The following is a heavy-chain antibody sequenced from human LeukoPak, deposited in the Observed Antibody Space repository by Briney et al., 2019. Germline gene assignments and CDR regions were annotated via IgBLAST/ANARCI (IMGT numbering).Heavy chain of an antibody. CDR3: ARSSSYGFCN. CDR1: GYTFTSYG. V-gene: IGHV1-18*01. J-gene: IGHJ4*02. Sequence: ASVKVSCKASGYTFTSYGISWVRQAPGQGLEWMGWISAYNGNTNYAQKLQGRVTITRNTSISTAYMELSSLRSEDTAVYYCARSSSYGFCNWGQGTLVTVSS. CDR2: ISAYNGNT. D-gene: IGHD1-26*01.